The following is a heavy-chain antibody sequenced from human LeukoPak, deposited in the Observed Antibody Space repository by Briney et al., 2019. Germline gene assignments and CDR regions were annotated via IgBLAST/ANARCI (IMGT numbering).Heavy chain of an antibody. D-gene: IGHD6-25*01. CDR1: GFTFNRLH. Sequence: GGSLRLSCAASGFTFNRLHMSWVRQAPGKGLEWVSSIDDSGTSTYYADFVKGRFTISRDNSQNTLFLQMNSLRAEDTAVYFCGKDFDEFEAADWFAPRGQGILVTVSS. CDR2: IDDSGTST. V-gene: IGHV3-23*01. CDR3: GKDFDEFEAADWFAP. J-gene: IGHJ5*02.